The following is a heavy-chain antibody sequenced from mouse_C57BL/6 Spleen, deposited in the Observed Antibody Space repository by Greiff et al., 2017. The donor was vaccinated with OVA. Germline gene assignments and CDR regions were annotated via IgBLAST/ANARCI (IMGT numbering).Heavy chain of an antibody. Sequence: QVQLQQPGAELVKPGASVKVSCKASGYTFTSYWMHWVKQRPGQGLEWIERIHPSDSDTNYNQKFKGKATLTVDKSSSTAYMQLSSLTSEDSAVYYCAIRGLDPWAMDYWGQGTSVTVSS. J-gene: IGHJ4*01. V-gene: IGHV1-74*01. CDR3: AIRGLDPWAMDY. D-gene: IGHD4-1*01. CDR1: GYTFTSYW. CDR2: IHPSDSDT.